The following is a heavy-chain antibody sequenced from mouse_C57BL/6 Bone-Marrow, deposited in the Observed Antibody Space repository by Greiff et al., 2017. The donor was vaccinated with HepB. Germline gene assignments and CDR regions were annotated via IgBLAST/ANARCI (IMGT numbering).Heavy chain of an antibody. CDR3: ARGARDTGFDS. CDR2: IYPGDGDS. CDR1: GYAFSNYW. J-gene: IGHJ2*01. Sequence: VQLQQSGAELVRPGSSVKISCKASGYAFSNYWMNWVKQRPGQGLEWIGQIYPGDGDSNHNGKFKGKATLTADKSSSAAYMQRSSLTSEDSAVYFCARGARDTGFDSWGQGTTLTVSS. V-gene: IGHV1-80*01. D-gene: IGHD3-1*01.